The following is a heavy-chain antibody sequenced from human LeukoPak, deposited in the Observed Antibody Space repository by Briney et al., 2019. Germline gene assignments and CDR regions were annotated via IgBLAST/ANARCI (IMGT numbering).Heavy chain of an antibody. CDR2: IKQDGSEK. CDR1: GFTSSSYW. CDR3: ARGITIFGVAANWFDP. V-gene: IGHV3-7*04. D-gene: IGHD3-3*01. J-gene: IGHJ5*02. Sequence: GGSLRLSCAASGFTSSSYWMSWVRQAPGKGLEWVANIKQDGSEKYYVDSVKGRFTISRDNAKNSLYLQMNSLRAEDTAVYYCARGITIFGVAANWFDPWGQGTLVTLSS.